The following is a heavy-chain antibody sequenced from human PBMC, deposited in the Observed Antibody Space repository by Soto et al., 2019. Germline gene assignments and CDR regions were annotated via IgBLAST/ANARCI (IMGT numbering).Heavy chain of an antibody. D-gene: IGHD6-19*01. V-gene: IGHV3-23*01. Sequence: GGSLRLSCAASGFTFSSYGMSWVRQAPGKGLEWVSGISGSGGSTYYADSVKGRFTISRDNSKNTLYLQMNSLRAEDTAVYYCANLFSGWYYGYWGQGTLVTVSS. CDR3: ANLFSGWYYGY. CDR2: ISGSGGST. CDR1: GFTFSSYG. J-gene: IGHJ4*02.